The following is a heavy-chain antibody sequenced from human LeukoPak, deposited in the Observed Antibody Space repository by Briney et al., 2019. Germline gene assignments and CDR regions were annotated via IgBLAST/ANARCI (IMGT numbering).Heavy chain of an antibody. CDR1: GYSVSSYSIA. J-gene: IGHJ5*02. D-gene: IGHD3-3*01. CDR3: ARAICVGWFDP. CDR2: TYYRSKWFY. V-gene: IGHV6-1*01. Sequence: SQTLSLTCAISGYSVSSYSIAWHWLRPSPSRGLEGLGRTYYRSKWFYDYAVAVRGRITINADTSKKQFTLQLNSVTPEDTALYYCARAICVGWFDPWGQGTLVTVSS.